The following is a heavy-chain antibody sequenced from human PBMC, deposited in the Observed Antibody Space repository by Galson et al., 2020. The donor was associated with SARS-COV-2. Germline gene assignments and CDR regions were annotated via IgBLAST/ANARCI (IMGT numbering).Heavy chain of an antibody. CDR3: ARGRRRLAAKVHWFDP. D-gene: IGHD2-15*01. CDR2: MNPNSGNT. CDR1: GYTFTSYD. Sequence: ASVTVSCKASGYTFTSYDINWVRQATGQGPEWMGWMNPNSGNTGYAQKFQGRVTITRNTSISTAYMELSSLRSEDTAVYYCARGRRRLAAKVHWFDPWGQGTLVTVSS. V-gene: IGHV1-8*03. J-gene: IGHJ5*01.